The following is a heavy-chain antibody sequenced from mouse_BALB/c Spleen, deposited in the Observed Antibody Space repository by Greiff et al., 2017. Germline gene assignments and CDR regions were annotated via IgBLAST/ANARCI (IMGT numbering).Heavy chain of an antibody. D-gene: IGHD2-1*01. V-gene: IGHV14-1*02. CDR3: AREDGTLFAY. J-gene: IGHJ3*01. CDR1: GFNIKDYY. Sequence: LVESGAELVRPGALVKLSCKASGFNIKDYYMHWVKQRPEQGLEWIGWIDPENGNTIYDPKFQGKASITADTSSNTAYLQLSSLTSEDTAVYYCAREDGTLFAYWGQGTLVTVSA. CDR2: IDPENGNT.